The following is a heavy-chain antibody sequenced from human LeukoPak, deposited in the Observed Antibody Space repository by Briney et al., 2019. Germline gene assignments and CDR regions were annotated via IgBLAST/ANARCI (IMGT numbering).Heavy chain of an antibody. Sequence: GESLKISCKGSGYTFSCYWIGWVRQMPGKGLEWMGIIYPGDSDTRYSPSLQGQVTISVDTSIGTAYLQWSSLKASDTAIYYCARQNDFRLDYWGQGTLVTVSS. CDR3: ARQNDFRLDY. CDR2: IYPGDSDT. D-gene: IGHD3-3*01. V-gene: IGHV5-51*01. CDR1: GYTFSCYW. J-gene: IGHJ4*02.